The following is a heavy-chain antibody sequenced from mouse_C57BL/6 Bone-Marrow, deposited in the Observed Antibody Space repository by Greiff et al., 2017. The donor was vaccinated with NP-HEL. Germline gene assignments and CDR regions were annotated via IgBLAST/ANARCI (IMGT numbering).Heavy chain of an antibody. D-gene: IGHD1-1*01. CDR2: INPSTGGT. CDR1: GYSFTGYY. Sequence: EVQLQQSGPELVKPGASVKISCKASGYSFTGYYMNWVKQSPEKSLEWIGEINPSTGGTTYNQKFKAKATLTVDKSSSTAYMQLKSLTSEDSAVYYCARGDGSSSWFAYWGQGTLVTVSA. CDR3: ARGDGSSSWFAY. J-gene: IGHJ3*01. V-gene: IGHV1-42*01.